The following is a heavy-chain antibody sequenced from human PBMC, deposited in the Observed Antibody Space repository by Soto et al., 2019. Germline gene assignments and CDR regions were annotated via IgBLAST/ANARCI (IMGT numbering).Heavy chain of an antibody. Sequence: QVQLQASGPGLVTPSQTMSLTCTVSGGSISRGDYYWKWIRQHPGKGLEWIGYIYYSESTYYNPSLKSRSTISVSTSRSQFSLKLRSVPAADTAVYYCARASRRSIFFAYGMDVWGQGTTVTVSS. V-gene: IGHV4-31*03. CDR3: ARASRRSIFFAYGMDV. J-gene: IGHJ6*02. D-gene: IGHD3-3*02. CDR2: IYYSEST. CDR1: GGSISRGDYY.